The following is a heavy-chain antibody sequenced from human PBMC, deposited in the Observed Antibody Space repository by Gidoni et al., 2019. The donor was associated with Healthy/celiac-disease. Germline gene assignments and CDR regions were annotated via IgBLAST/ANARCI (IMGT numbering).Heavy chain of an antibody. Sequence: QVQLQESGPGLVKPSETLSLTCTVSGGPISSYYWSWIRQPPGKGLEWIGYIYYSGSTNYNPSLKSRVTISVDTSKNQFSLKLSSVTAADTAVYYCARVSGYDFWSGYPFDYWGQGTLVTVSS. CDR1: GGPISSYY. CDR3: ARVSGYDFWSGYPFDY. D-gene: IGHD3-3*01. V-gene: IGHV4-59*01. J-gene: IGHJ4*02. CDR2: IYYSGST.